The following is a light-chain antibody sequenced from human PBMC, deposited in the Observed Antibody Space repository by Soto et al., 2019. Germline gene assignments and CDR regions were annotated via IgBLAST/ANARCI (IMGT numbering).Light chain of an antibody. CDR1: SSDVVTYNL. CDR2: EGT. J-gene: IGLJ1*01. V-gene: IGLV2-23*03. CDR3: YSFAGSTTFSYV. Sequence: QSALTQPVSVSGSPGQSISISCTGTSSDVVTYNLVSRYQQHPGKAPTVLIYEGTKRPSGVSNRFSGSKSGNTASLTISGLQTEDEADYYCYSFAGSTTFSYVFGPGTQLTVL.